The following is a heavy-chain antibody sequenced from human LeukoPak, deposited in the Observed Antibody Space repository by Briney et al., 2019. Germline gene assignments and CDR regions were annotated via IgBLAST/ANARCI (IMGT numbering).Heavy chain of an antibody. CDR1: GFTFSSYA. Sequence: XXSLRLSCSASGFTFSSYAMHWVRQAXGKGLEYVSALSSRGDSTSYADSVRGRFTISRDTSKNTLFLQMSSLRADDSAVYYCVRRGYPYAYDLWGQGTLVTVSS. CDR2: LSSRGDST. J-gene: IGHJ5*02. D-gene: IGHD5-18*01. CDR3: VRRGYPYAYDL. V-gene: IGHV3-64D*09.